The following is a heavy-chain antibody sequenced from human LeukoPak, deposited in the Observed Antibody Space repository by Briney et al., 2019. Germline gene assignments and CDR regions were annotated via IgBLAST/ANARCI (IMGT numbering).Heavy chain of an antibody. CDR2: IYTSGST. V-gene: IGHV4-4*07. CDR1: GGSISSYY. D-gene: IGHD3-22*01. CDR3: AKNGCSKYYYDISGQGAFDI. Sequence: SETLSLTCTVSGGSISSYYWSWIRQPPGKGLEWIGRIYTSGSTNYNPSLKSRVTMSVDTSKKQFSLKLSSVTAADTAVYYCAKNGCSKYYYDISGQGAFDIGGEGTMVTVSS. J-gene: IGHJ3*02.